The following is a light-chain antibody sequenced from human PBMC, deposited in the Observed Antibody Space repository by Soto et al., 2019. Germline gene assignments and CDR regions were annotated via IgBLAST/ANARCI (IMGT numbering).Light chain of an antibody. J-gene: IGKJ2*01. CDR2: GAH. CDR1: QSVTSNY. CDR3: QQYGGSPLYT. Sequence: EIVLTQSPGTLSLSPGERATLSCRASQSVTSNYLAWYQQKLGQAPRLLIYGAHNRATGIPDRFSGSGSGTEFTLTISRLEREDFAVYYCQQYGGSPLYTFGQGTKLEIK. V-gene: IGKV3-20*01.